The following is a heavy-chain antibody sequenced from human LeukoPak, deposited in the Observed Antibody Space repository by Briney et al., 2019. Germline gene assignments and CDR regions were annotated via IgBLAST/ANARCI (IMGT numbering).Heavy chain of an antibody. V-gene: IGHV3-23*01. CDR3: AKSQEVTETYYNYYMDV. J-gene: IGHJ6*03. D-gene: IGHD5-18*01. Sequence: PGGSLRLSCAASGFTLSTYAMSWVRQTPGKGLEWVAATSSSDAGTYHADSVRGRFTISRDNSKNTLYLQLSSLRADDTAVYYCAKSQEVTETYYNYYMDVWGKGTTVTISS. CDR1: GFTLSTYA. CDR2: TSSSDAGT.